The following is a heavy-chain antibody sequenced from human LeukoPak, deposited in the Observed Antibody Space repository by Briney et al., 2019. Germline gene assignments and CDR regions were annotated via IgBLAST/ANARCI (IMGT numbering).Heavy chain of an antibody. J-gene: IGHJ5*02. D-gene: IGHD2-2*01. V-gene: IGHV5-51*01. CDR3: ARGVIPAARSNWFDP. Sequence: GESLKISCKGSGYSFTNYWIGWVRQMPGKGLEWLGIIYPGDSDSRYSPSFQGQVRISADSSISTAYLQWSSLRASDTAMYYCARGVIPAARSNWFDPWGQGTLVTVSS. CDR1: GYSFTNYW. CDR2: IYPGDSDS.